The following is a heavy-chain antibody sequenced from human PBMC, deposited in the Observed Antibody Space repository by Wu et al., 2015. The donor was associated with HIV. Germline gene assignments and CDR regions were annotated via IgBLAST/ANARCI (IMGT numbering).Heavy chain of an antibody. CDR1: GGTFSNHA. D-gene: IGHD5-12*01. Sequence: QVQLVQSGAEVKKPESSVKVSCKASGGTFSNHAISWVRQAPGQGLEWMGRIIPMYGSTNYAQKFQGYVTITADTDTNTAYVELRSLRSDDTAVYYCAREGVDAFDPWGQGTVVTVSS. V-gene: IGHV1-69*13. J-gene: IGHJ5*02. CDR3: AREGVDAFDP. CDR2: IIPMYGST.